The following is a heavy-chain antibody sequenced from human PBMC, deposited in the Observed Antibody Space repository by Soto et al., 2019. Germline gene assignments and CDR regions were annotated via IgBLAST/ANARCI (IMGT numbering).Heavy chain of an antibody. J-gene: IGHJ4*02. CDR2: ISYDGSNK. Sequence: GGSLRLSCAASGFTFSSYGMHWVRQAPGKGLEWVAVISYDGSNKYYADSVKGRFTISRDNSKNTLYLQMNRLRAEDTAVYYCANDRRSSCFYWGQGTLATVSS. V-gene: IGHV3-30*18. CDR3: ANDRRSSCFY. CDR1: GFTFSSYG. D-gene: IGHD6-13*01.